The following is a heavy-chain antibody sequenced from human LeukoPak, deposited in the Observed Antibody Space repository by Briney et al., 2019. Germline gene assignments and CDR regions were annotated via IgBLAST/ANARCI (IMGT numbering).Heavy chain of an antibody. J-gene: IGHJ2*01. CDR1: GFTFSSYA. V-gene: IGHV3-23*01. Sequence: GGSLRLSCAASGFTFSSYAMSWVRQAPGKGLEWVSAISGSGSTIYYADSVKGRFTISRDNAKNSLYLQMNSLRAEDTAVYYCARDRKREPEGYFDLWGRGTLVTVSS. CDR3: ARDRKREPEGYFDL. D-gene: IGHD1-14*01. CDR2: ISGSGSTI.